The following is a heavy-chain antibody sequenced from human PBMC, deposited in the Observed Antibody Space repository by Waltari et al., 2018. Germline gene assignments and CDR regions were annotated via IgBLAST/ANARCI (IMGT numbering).Heavy chain of an antibody. CDR2: SDTDGMTT. V-gene: IGHV3-74*01. CDR1: GFTFSNYW. J-gene: IGHJ4*02. Sequence: EVQLVESGGGLVQPGGSLRLPWAASGFTFSNYWMPWVRQAPGKGLVGVSRSDTDGMTTDYADSVKGRFIISRDNARNTLYLQMNSLRAEDTAIYYCGSDLTGVQDFWGPGTLVTVSS. D-gene: IGHD2-8*02. CDR3: GSDLTGVQDF.